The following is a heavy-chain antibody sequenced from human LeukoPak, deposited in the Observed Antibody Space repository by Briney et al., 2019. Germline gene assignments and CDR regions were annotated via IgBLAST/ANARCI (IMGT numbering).Heavy chain of an antibody. V-gene: IGHV1-69*13. CDR3: ARDDGRYFDRLGHDAFDI. CDR2: IIPIFGTS. Sequence: GASVKVSCKASGGTFSTYAISWVRQAPGQGLEWMGGIIPIFGTSNYAQNFQGRVTITADESTSTAYMELSSLRSEDTAVYYCARDDGRYFDRLGHDAFDIWGQGILVTVSS. J-gene: IGHJ3*02. D-gene: IGHD3-9*01. CDR1: GGTFSTYA.